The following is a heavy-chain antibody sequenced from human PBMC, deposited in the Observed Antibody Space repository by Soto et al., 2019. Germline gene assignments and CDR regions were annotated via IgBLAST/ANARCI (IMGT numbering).Heavy chain of an antibody. Sequence: SLRLSCTASQFTFNVYGMSWVRQAPGKGLEWVSSISVTGENSLYADSVRGRFTMSRDNSKDILYLQMNSLRVDDMAMYYCAKQHGAWPSHWLDAWGQGALVTVSS. CDR1: QFTFNVYG. J-gene: IGHJ5*02. V-gene: IGHV3-23*01. CDR2: ISVTGENS. CDR3: AKQHGAWPSHWLDA.